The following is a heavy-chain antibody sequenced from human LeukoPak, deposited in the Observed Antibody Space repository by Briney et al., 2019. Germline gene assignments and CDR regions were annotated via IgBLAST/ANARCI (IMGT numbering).Heavy chain of an antibody. CDR1: GGSISSGGYY. CDR2: IYYSGST. V-gene: IGHV4-31*03. J-gene: IGHJ4*02. D-gene: IGHD6-19*01. CDR3: ARERSGWFDY. Sequence: PSETLSLTCTVSGGSISSGGYYWSWIRQHPGKGLEWIGYIYYSGSTYYNPSLKSRDTISVDTSKNQFSLKLSSVTAADTAVYYCARERSGWFDYWGQGTLVTVSS.